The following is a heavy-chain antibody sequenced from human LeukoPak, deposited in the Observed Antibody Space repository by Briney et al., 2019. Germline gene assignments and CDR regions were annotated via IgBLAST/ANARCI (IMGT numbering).Heavy chain of an antibody. D-gene: IGHD3-22*01. CDR1: GFTFSSYG. CDR3: ARDEGYYDSSGVFDY. J-gene: IGHJ4*02. Sequence: GSLRLSCAASGFTFSSYGMHWVRQAPGKGLEWVAVIWYDGSNKYYADSVKGRFTISRDNSKNTLYLQMNSLRAEDTAVYYCARDEGYYDSSGVFDYWGQGTLVTVSS. V-gene: IGHV3-33*01. CDR2: IWYDGSNK.